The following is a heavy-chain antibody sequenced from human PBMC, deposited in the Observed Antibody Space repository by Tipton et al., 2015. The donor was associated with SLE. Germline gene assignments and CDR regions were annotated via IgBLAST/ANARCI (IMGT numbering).Heavy chain of an antibody. CDR3: ASTTVRDY. CDR1: GFTFSSYW. D-gene: IGHD4-17*01. V-gene: IGHV3-66*01. J-gene: IGHJ4*02. CDR2: IYSGGST. Sequence: SLRLSCAASGFTFSSYWMHWVRQAPGKGLEWVSVIYSGGSTYYADSVKGRFTISRDNSKNTLYLQMNSLRAEDTAVYYCASTTVRDYWGQGTLVTVSS.